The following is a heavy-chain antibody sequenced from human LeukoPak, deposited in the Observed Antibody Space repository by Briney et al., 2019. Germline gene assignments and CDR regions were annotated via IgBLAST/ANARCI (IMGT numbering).Heavy chain of an antibody. J-gene: IGHJ4*02. CDR1: GFTFSSYA. CDR3: AKAGVTIFGVAYYFDD. D-gene: IGHD3-3*01. CDR2: ISGSGGST. V-gene: IGHV3-23*01. Sequence: GGSLRLSCAASGFTFSSYAMSWVRQAPGKGLEWVSAISGSGGSTYYADSVKGRFTISRDNSKNTLYLQMNSLRAEDTAVYYCAKAGVTIFGVAYYFDDWGQGTLVTVFS.